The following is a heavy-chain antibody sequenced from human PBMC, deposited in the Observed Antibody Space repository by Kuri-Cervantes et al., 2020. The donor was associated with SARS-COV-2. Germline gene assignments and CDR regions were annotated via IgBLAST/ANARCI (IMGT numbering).Heavy chain of an antibody. V-gene: IGHV1-69*13. D-gene: IGHD3-10*01. J-gene: IGHJ6*02. CDR2: IIPIFGTA. CDR1: GGTFSSYA. Sequence: SVKVSCKASGGTFSSYAISWVRQAPGQGLEWMGGIIPIFGTANYAQKLQGRVTITADESTSTAYMELSSLRSEDTAVYYCARARRTPYYYGSGSYFDYYYYGMDVWGQGTTVTVSS. CDR3: ARARRTPYYYGSGSYFDYYYYGMDV.